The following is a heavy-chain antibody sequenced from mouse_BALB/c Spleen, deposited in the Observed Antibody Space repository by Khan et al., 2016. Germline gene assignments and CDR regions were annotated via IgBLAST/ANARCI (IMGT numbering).Heavy chain of an antibody. CDR2: IYPGDGDI. D-gene: IGHD2-14*01. CDR1: GYAFSSYW. CDR3: ARGTPLGN. J-gene: IGHJ3*02. V-gene: IGHV1-80*01. Sequence: QVQLQQSGAELVRPGSSVKISCKASGYAFSSYWMNWVKQRPGQGLEWIGQIYPGDGDIYYNGKFKGKVTLTADKSSSTAYMQLSSLTSEDSAVDFCARGTPLGNWGQGTLVTVSA.